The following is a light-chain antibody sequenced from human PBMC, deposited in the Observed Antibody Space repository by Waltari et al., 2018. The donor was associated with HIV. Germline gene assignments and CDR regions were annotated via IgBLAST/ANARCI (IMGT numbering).Light chain of an antibody. CDR1: QSVSSN. Sequence: EIVMTQSPATLFVSPGVRATLPCRASQSVSSNLAWYQQKPGQAPRLLIYSASTRATGVPARFSGSGSGTEFTLTISSLQSEDFAVYYCQQYNNWPPWTFGQGTKVDIK. V-gene: IGKV3-15*01. CDR3: QQYNNWPPWT. J-gene: IGKJ1*01. CDR2: SAS.